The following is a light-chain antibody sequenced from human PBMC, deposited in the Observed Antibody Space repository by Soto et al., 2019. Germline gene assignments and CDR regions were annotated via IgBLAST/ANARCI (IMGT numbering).Light chain of an antibody. J-gene: IGLJ1*01. CDR2: DVT. V-gene: IGLV2-14*03. CDR1: SSDVGAYNY. CDR3: SSYPSSSTYV. Sequence: QSVLTQPASVSGSPGQSIAISCTGTSSDVGAYNYVSWYQQHPGKAPKLMIYDVTNRPSGVSDRFSGSKSGNTASLTISGLQAEDEADYSCSSYPSSSTYVFGTGTKLTVL.